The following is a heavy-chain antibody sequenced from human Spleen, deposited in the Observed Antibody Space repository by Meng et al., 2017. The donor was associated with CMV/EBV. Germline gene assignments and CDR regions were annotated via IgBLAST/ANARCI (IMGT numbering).Heavy chain of an antibody. D-gene: IGHD3-3*01. Sequence: SETLSLTCSVSGGSVSSGSYYWTWIRQAPGKGLEWIGYIYYIGSSKYNPSLKSRVTISVDMSKNQFSLKLSSVTAADTAVYYCAKIFPSDYYKYAMDVWGQGTTVTVSS. CDR2: IYYIGSS. CDR1: GGSVSSGSYY. V-gene: IGHV4-61*01. CDR3: AKIFPSDYYKYAMDV. J-gene: IGHJ6*02.